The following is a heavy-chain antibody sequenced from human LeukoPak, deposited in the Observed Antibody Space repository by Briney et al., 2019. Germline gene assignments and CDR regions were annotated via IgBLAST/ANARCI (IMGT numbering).Heavy chain of an antibody. CDR3: ARGPGYSSS. CDR1: GGSVSSGSYY. J-gene: IGHJ4*02. Sequence: SETLSLTCTVSGGSVSSGSYYWSWIRQPPGKGLEWIGCIYYSGSTNYNPSLKSRVTISVDTSKNQFSLKLSSVTAADTAVYYCARGPGYSSSWSQGTLVTVSS. CDR2: IYYSGST. D-gene: IGHD6-13*01. V-gene: IGHV4-61*01.